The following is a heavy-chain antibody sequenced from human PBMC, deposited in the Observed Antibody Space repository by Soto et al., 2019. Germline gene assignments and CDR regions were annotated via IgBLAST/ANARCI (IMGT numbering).Heavy chain of an antibody. J-gene: IGHJ4*02. CDR1: VFNFSTYW. CDR2: IKQDGSET. CDR3: EREVGATY. Sequence: RGALLVSWVAYVFNFSTYWMTWVRQAPGKGLEWVANIKQDGSETYYVDSVKGRFTISRDNSKNSVYLQMNSLRAEHTAVYYCEREVGATYWGQGTLVTVS. V-gene: IGHV3-7*01. D-gene: IGHD1-26*01.